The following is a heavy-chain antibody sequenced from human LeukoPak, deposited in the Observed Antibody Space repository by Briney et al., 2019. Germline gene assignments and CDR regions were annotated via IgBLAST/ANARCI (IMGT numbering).Heavy chain of an antibody. CDR2: TYYRSKWSS. Sequence: SQTLSLTCAITGDSVSSNRAAWNWIRQSPSRGLAWLGRTYYRSKWSSDYAMTVNGRITFNADTSKNQVSLQLTSVTPEDTAVYYCAGGSGGLNFFDYWGQGTLVTVSS. D-gene: IGHD6-25*01. V-gene: IGHV6-1*01. CDR1: GDSVSSNRAA. J-gene: IGHJ4*02. CDR3: AGGSGGLNFFDY.